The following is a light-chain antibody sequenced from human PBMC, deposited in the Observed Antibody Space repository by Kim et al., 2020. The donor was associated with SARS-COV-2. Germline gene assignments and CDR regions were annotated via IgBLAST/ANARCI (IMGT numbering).Light chain of an antibody. CDR1: QSISNY. CDR2: ATS. CDR3: QQYNSYPS. V-gene: IGKV1-16*02. J-gene: IGKJ5*01. Sequence: SACVGVSVTITCRASQSISNYLARFQQKPGKAPKSLIYATSSLQSGVPSKFSGSGSGIDFTLTISSLQPEDFATYYFQQYNSYPSFGQGTRLEIK.